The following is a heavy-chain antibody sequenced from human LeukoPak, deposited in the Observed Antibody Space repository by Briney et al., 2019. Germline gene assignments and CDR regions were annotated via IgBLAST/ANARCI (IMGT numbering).Heavy chain of an antibody. D-gene: IGHD6-19*01. Sequence: SETLSLTCTVSGGSISSSSYYWGWIRQPPGKGLEWIGSVYYSGSTYYNPSLQSRVTISVDSSKNQFSLKLTSVTAADTAVYYCAGGLGWLADKWGQGTLVTVSS. V-gene: IGHV4-39*01. CDR2: VYYSGST. J-gene: IGHJ4*02. CDR1: GGSISSSSYY. CDR3: AGGLGWLADK.